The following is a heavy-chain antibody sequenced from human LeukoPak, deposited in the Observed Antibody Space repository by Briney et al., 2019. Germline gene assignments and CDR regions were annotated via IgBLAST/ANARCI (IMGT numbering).Heavy chain of an antibody. CDR3: ARRRRSMGSFDY. Sequence: PSETLSLTCTVSGYSISSGYYWGWIRQPPGKGLEWIGEINHSGSTNYNPSLKSRVTISVDTSKNQFSLKLSSVTAADTAVYYCARRRRSMGSFDYWGQGTLVTVSS. D-gene: IGHD2-2*01. CDR1: GYSISSGYY. CDR2: INHSGST. J-gene: IGHJ4*02. V-gene: IGHV4-38-2*02.